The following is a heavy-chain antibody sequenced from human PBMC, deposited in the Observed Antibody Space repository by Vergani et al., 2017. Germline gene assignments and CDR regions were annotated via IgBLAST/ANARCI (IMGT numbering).Heavy chain of an antibody. J-gene: IGHJ6*02. CDR3: AKETRDIVATIVSMTGYYGMDV. Sequence: QVQLVESGGGVVQPGRSLRLSCAASGFTFSSYGMHWVRQAPGKGLEWVAVIWYDGSNKYYADSVKGRLTNCRDNSKNTLYLQMNSLRDEDTAVYYCAKETRDIVATIVSMTGYYGMDVWGQGTTVTVSS. D-gene: IGHD5-12*01. CDR2: IWYDGSNK. CDR1: GFTFSSYG. V-gene: IGHV3-33*06.